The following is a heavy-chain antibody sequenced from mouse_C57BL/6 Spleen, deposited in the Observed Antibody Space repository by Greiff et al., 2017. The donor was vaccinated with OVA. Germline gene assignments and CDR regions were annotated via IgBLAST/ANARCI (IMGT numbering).Heavy chain of an antibody. D-gene: IGHD1-1*01. J-gene: IGHJ2*01. CDR3: ARATTVEGGYFDY. V-gene: IGHV1-66*01. Sequence: QVQLQQSGPELVKPGASVKISCKASGYSFTSYYIHWVKQRPGQGLEWIGWIYPGSGNTKYNEKFKGKATLTADTSSSTAYMQLSSLTSEDSAVYYCARATTVEGGYFDYWGQGTTLTVSS. CDR2: IYPGSGNT. CDR1: GYSFTSYY.